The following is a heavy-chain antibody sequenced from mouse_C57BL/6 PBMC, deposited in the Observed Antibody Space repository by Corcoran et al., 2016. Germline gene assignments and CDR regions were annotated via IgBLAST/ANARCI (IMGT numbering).Heavy chain of an antibody. J-gene: IGHJ3*01. V-gene: IGHV9-3*01. D-gene: IGHD1-1*01. CDR1: GYTFTTYG. CDR3: ARQLLPLAY. Sequence: QIQLVQSGPELKKPGETVKISCKASGYTFTTYGMSWVKQAPGKGLKWMGWINTYSGVPTYADDFKGRFAFSLETSASTAYLQINNLKNEDTATYFCARQLLPLAYWGQGTLVTVSA. CDR2: INTYSGVP.